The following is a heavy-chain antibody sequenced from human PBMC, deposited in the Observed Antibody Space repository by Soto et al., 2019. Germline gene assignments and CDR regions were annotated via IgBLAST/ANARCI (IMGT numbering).Heavy chain of an antibody. Sequence: DVQLVESGGGLIQPGESLRLSCVAFGLTVSGTKYVAWVRQAPGKGLERVSALYDVFGSFYADSVKGRFTPSSDRSRSTVYLQMNDLRPDDTGVYYCVRDRRIYYSDPRDGFVASDYEVWGQGTMVSVSS. CDR3: VRDRRIYYSDPRDGFVASDYEV. V-gene: IGHV3-53*01. J-gene: IGHJ3*01. CDR2: LYDVFGS. D-gene: IGHD3-22*01. CDR1: GLTVSGTKY.